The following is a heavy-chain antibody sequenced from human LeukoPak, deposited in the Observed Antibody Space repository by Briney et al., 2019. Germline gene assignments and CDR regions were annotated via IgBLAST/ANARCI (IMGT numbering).Heavy chain of an antibody. D-gene: IGHD5-12*01. CDR3: ARRLGATIPAFDI. V-gene: IGHV3-7*01. Sequence: GGSLRLSCAASRFTFSSYWMSWVRQAPGKGLEWVANIKQDGSEKYYVDSVKGRFTISRDNAKNSLYLQMNSLRAEDTAVYYCARRLGATIPAFDIWGQGTMVIVSS. J-gene: IGHJ3*02. CDR1: RFTFSSYW. CDR2: IKQDGSEK.